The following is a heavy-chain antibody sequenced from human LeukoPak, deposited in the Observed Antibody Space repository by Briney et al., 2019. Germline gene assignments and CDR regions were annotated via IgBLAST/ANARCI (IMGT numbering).Heavy chain of an antibody. J-gene: IGHJ4*02. CDR1: GGTFSSYA. CDR3: AKLVAGTSIG. CDR2: IIPIFGTA. Sequence: VASVKVSCKASGGTFSSYAISWVRQAPGQGLEWMGGIIPIFGTANYAQKFQGRVTITADESTSTAYMELSSLRSEDTAVYYCAKLVAGTSIGWGQGTLVTVSS. D-gene: IGHD6-19*01. V-gene: IGHV1-69*13.